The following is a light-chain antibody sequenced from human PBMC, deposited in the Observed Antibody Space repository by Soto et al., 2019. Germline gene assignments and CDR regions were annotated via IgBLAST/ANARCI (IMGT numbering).Light chain of an antibody. CDR2: EVS. J-gene: IGLJ1*01. CDR1: SSDVGGYNY. V-gene: IGLV2-14*01. Sequence: QSALTQPASVSGSPGQSITISCTGTSSDVGGYNYVAWYQQHPGKVPRLMIYEVSNRPSGVSNRFSGSKSGSTASLTISGLQAEDEADYYCISYTSSSTHVFGTGTKVTVL. CDR3: ISYTSSSTHV.